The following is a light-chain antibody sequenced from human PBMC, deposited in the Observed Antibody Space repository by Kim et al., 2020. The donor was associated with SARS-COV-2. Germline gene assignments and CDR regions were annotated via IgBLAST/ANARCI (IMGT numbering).Light chain of an antibody. CDR3: PQAKSFPLT. CDR1: QGISTW. CDR2: AAS. Sequence: ASVGDRVAITCRASQGISTWVASYQQKPGKAPKLLISAASSLQSGVAARFSGSGSGTDFALLISSLQPEDFATYYCPQAKSFPLTFGGGTKVDIK. J-gene: IGKJ4*01. V-gene: IGKV1-12*01.